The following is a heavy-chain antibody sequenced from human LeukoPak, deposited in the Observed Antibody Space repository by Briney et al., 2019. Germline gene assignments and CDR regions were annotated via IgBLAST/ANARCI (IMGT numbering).Heavy chain of an antibody. Sequence: SGGSLRLSCAASGFTFSSYSMSWVRQAPGKGLEWVSSISGSGGRIAYADSVKGRFTISRDNSKNTLSLQMNSLTAEDTAVYYCAKNPRLEGWIYFDSWGQGILVTVSS. D-gene: IGHD1-1*01. CDR3: AKNPRLEGWIYFDS. CDR2: ISGSGGRI. J-gene: IGHJ4*02. V-gene: IGHV3-23*01. CDR1: GFTFSSYS.